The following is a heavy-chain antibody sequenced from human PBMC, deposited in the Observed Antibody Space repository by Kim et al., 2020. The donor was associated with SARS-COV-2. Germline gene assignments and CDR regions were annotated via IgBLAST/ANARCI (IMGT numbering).Heavy chain of an antibody. V-gene: IGHV3-21*04. CDR2: ISSSSSYI. J-gene: IGHJ3*02. CDR3: ARDESYYDSSTKDAFDI. Sequence: GGSLRLSCAASGFTFSSYSMNWVRQAPGKGLEWVSSISSSSSYIYYADSVKGRFTISRDNAKNSLYLQMNSLRAEDTAVYYCARDESYYDSSTKDAFDIWGQGTMVTVSS. D-gene: IGHD3-22*01. CDR1: GFTFSSYS.